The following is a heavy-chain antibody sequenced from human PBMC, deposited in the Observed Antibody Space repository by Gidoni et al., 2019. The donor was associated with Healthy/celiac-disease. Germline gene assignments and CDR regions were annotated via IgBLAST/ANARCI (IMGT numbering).Heavy chain of an antibody. V-gene: IGHV3-11*01. Sequence: LVESGGGLVKPGGSLRLSCAASGFTFSDYYMSWIRQAPGKGLEWVSYISSSGSTIYYADSVKGRFTISRDNAKNSLYLQMNSLRAEDTAVYYCARDRNDFWSGDYIPDFDYWGQGTLVTVSS. CDR1: GFTFSDYY. J-gene: IGHJ4*02. D-gene: IGHD3-3*01. CDR2: ISSSGSTI. CDR3: ARDRNDFWSGDYIPDFDY.